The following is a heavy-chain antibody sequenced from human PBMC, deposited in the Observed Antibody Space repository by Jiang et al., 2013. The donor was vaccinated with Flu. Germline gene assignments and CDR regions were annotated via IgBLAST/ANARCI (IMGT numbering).Heavy chain of an antibody. D-gene: IGHD3-22*01. CDR3: ARLLMNYYDSSGSLDAFDI. V-gene: IGHV5-51*01. J-gene: IGHJ3*02. Sequence: SFTSYWIGWVRQMPGKGLEWMGIIYPGDSDTRYSPSFQGQVTISADKSISTAYLQWSSLKASDTAMYYCARLLMNYYDSSGSLDAFDIWGQGTMVTVSS. CDR1: SFTSYW. CDR2: IYPGDSDT.